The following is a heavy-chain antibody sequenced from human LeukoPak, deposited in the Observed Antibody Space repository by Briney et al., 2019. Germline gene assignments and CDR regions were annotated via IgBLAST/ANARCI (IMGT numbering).Heavy chain of an antibody. Sequence: SVKVSCKASGGTFSSYAISWVRQAPGQGLEWMGGIIPIFGTANYAQKFQGRVTITADKSTSTAYMELSSLRSEDTAVYYCARDQNYYDSSGYRTYYYYYMDVWGKGTTVTVSS. J-gene: IGHJ6*03. V-gene: IGHV1-69*06. CDR2: IIPIFGTA. CDR1: GGTFSSYA. CDR3: ARDQNYYDSSGYRTYYYYYMDV. D-gene: IGHD3-22*01.